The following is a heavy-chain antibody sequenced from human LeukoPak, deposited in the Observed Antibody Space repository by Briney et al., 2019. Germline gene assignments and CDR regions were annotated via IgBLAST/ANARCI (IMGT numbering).Heavy chain of an antibody. D-gene: IGHD3-3*01. Sequence: GASVKVSCKASGYPFTWYGFTWVRQAPGQGLEWMGGIIPIFGTANYAQKFQGRVTITADESTSTAYMELSSLRSEDTAVYYCASSYEGDYYYGMDVWGQGTTVTVSS. V-gene: IGHV1-69*13. CDR1: GYPFTWYG. CDR2: IIPIFGTA. J-gene: IGHJ6*02. CDR3: ASSYEGDYYYGMDV.